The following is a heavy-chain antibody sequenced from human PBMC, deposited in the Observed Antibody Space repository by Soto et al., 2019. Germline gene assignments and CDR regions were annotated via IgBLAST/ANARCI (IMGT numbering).Heavy chain of an antibody. CDR1: GFTVDDYA. J-gene: IGHJ4*02. CDR2: ISANGDNV. CDR3: AKDMKWGGMTTIHYFDS. V-gene: IGHV3-9*01. Sequence: GGSLRLSCVASGFTVDDYAMHWVRQAPGKGLEWVSGISANGDNVDYADSVKGRFTVSRDNAKNSPFLQMNSLRPEDTALYYCAKDMKWGGMTTIHYFDSWGQGTQVTVSS. D-gene: IGHD4-17*01.